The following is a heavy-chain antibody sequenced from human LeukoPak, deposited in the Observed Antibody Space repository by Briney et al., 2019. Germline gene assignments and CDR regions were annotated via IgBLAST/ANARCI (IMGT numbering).Heavy chain of an antibody. CDR2: IYYSGST. J-gene: IGHJ4*01. D-gene: IGHD6-19*01. CDR3: ARNSSGWSFDY. V-gene: IGHV4-39*01. Sequence: PSETLSLTCTVSGDSISSGSYYWGWIRPSPGQDLEWIGSIYYSGSTHYNPSLKSRVTISVDTSKKQFSLKLSSVTAADTAVYYCARNSSGWSFDYWGQGTLVTVSS. CDR1: GDSISSGSYY.